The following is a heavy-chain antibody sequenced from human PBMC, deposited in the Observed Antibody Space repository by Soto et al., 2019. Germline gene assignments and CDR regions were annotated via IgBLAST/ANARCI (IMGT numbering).Heavy chain of an antibody. V-gene: IGHV3-23*01. J-gene: IGHJ4*02. CDR1: GFTFSSYA. Sequence: PGGSLRLSCAASGFTFSSYAMSWVRQAPGKGLEWVSAISGSGGSTYYADSVKGRFTISRDNSKNTLYLQMNSLRAEDKAVYYCAKDLTEYSNVDFDYWGQGTLVTVSS. D-gene: IGHD4-4*01. CDR3: AKDLTEYSNVDFDY. CDR2: ISGSGGST.